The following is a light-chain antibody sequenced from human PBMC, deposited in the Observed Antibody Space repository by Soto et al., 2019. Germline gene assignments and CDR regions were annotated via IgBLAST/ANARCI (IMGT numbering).Light chain of an antibody. V-gene: IGKV1-5*03. Sequence: DIQMTQSPSTLSASVGDRVTITCRASQSISSWLAWYQQKPGKAPKLLIYKASTLQSGVPSRFSGSGSGTEFTLAISSLQPDDSATYYCQQYTDNWTIGQGTKVEIK. CDR3: QQYTDNWT. J-gene: IGKJ1*01. CDR1: QSISSW. CDR2: KAS.